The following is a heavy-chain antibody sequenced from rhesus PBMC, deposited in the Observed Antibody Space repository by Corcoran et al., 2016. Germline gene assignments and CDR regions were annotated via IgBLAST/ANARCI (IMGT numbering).Heavy chain of an antibody. CDR2: IYGNSAST. J-gene: IGHJ5-2*02. CDR1: GGPLSVSSY. V-gene: IGHV4S7*01. CDR3: ARDLNSLDV. Sequence: QVQLQESGPGPVKPSATLSPTCAVSGGPLSVSSYWSWTRQPPGKGLEWSGNIYGNSASTYYNPTLKSRVTISKDTSKNQFSLKLSSVTAADTAVYYCARDLNSLDVWGRGVLVTVSS.